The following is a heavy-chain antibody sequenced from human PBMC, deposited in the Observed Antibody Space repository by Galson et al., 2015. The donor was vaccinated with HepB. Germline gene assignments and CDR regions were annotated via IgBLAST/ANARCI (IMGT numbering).Heavy chain of an antibody. D-gene: IGHD3-10*01. CDR2: IWYDGSNK. V-gene: IGHV3-33*06. J-gene: IGHJ4*02. CDR3: AKWMVRGVWVG. Sequence: SLRLSCAASGFTFSSYGMHWVRQAPGKGLEWVAVIWYDGSNKYYADSVKGRFTISRDNSKNTLYLQMNSLRAEDTAVYYCAKWMVRGVWVGWGQATLFTVSS. CDR1: GFTFSSYG.